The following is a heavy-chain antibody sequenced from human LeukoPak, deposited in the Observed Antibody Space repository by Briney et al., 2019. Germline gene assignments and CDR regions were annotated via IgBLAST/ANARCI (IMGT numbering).Heavy chain of an antibody. CDR1: GGSISSYY. Sequence: SETLPLTCTVSGGSISSYYWSWIRQPPGKGLEWIGYIYYSGSTNYNPSLKSRVTISVDTSKNQFSLKLSSVTAADTAVYYCATSGYSSGWYLYAFDIWGQGTMVTVSS. CDR2: IYYSGST. D-gene: IGHD6-19*01. CDR3: ATSGYSSGWYLYAFDI. J-gene: IGHJ3*02. V-gene: IGHV4-59*08.